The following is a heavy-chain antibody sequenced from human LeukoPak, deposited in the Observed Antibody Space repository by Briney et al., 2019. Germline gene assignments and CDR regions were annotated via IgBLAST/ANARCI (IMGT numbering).Heavy chain of an antibody. CDR1: GFTFSNAW. CDR2: IKSKTDGGTT. Sequence: GGSLRLSCAASGFTFSNAWMSWVRQAPGKGLEWVGRIKSKTDGGTTDYAAPVKGRFTISRDDSKNTLYLQMNSLKTEDTAVYYCTTDHDHDYVWGSYRSFTGGLDYWGQGTLVTVSS. J-gene: IGHJ4*02. V-gene: IGHV3-15*01. D-gene: IGHD3-16*02. CDR3: TTDHDHDYVWGSYRSFTGGLDY.